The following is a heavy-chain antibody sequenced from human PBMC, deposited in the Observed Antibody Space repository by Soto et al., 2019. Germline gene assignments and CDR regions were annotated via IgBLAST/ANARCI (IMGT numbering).Heavy chain of an antibody. D-gene: IGHD1-1*01. Sequence: SETLSLTCTVSGGSISSSSYYWGWIRQPPGKGLEWIGSIYYSGSTYYNPSLKSRVTISVDTSKNQFSLKLSSVTAADTAVYYCARLFTTGTTFLSDYWGQGTLVTVSS. CDR3: ARLFTTGTTFLSDY. V-gene: IGHV4-39*01. J-gene: IGHJ4*02. CDR1: GGSISSSSYY. CDR2: IYYSGST.